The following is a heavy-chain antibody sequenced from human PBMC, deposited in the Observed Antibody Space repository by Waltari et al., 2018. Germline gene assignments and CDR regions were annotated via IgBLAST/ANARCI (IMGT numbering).Heavy chain of an antibody. V-gene: IGHV3-74*01. J-gene: IGHJ4*02. D-gene: IGHD5-18*01. CDR2: INIDGGYI. Sequence: EVQLVESGGGLVQPGGYLRISCAAPGFSFGDSWMPWVRQAPGKGLEWVSRINIDGGYISYTDSVKGRFTISRDNAKNTLFLQLNSLRVEDTAVYYCARKGGRGYPYGPFYYDNWGQGTLVTVSP. CDR1: GFSFGDSW. CDR3: ARKGGRGYPYGPFYYDN.